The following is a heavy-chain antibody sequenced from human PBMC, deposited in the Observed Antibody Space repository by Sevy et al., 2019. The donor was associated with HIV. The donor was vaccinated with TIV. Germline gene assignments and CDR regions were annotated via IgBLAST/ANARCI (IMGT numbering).Heavy chain of an antibody. CDR2: INTNNGNA. D-gene: IGHD2-15*01. V-gene: IGHV1-18*01. J-gene: IGHJ4*02. CDR3: AKDRGYCSGGSCYIEV. Sequence: ASVKVSCKGSGYPFTSFGISWVRQAPGQGLEWMGWINTNNGNANYAQKYQGRVTMTRDTSTSKAYMELRRLRSDDTAVYYCAKDRGYCSGGSCYIEVWGQGTLVTVSS. CDR1: GYPFTSFG.